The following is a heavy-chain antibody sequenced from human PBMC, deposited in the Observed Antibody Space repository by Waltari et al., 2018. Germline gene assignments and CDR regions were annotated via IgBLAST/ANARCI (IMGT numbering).Heavy chain of an antibody. CDR1: GGTFSSYA. J-gene: IGHJ4*02. V-gene: IGHV1-69*13. D-gene: IGHD3-3*01. Sequence: QVQLVQSGAEVKKPGSSVKVSCKASGGTFSSYAISWVRQAPGQGLEWMGGIIPIFGTANYAQKFQGRVTITADESTSTAYMELSSLRSEDTAVYYCARSRYDFTMIARGDYFDYWGQGTLVTVSS. CDR2: IIPIFGTA. CDR3: ARSRYDFTMIARGDYFDY.